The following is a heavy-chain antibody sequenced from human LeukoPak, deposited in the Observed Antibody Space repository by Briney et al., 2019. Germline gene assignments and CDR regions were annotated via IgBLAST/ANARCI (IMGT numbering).Heavy chain of an antibody. Sequence: GGSLRLSCAASGFTFSSYAMHWVRQAPGKGLEWVAVISYDGSNKYYADSVKGRFTISGDNSKNTLYLQMNSLRAEDTAVYYCARDLVPHRLPGAFDPWGQGTLVTVSS. D-gene: IGHD2-15*01. CDR2: ISYDGSNK. J-gene: IGHJ5*02. CDR3: ARDLVPHRLPGAFDP. V-gene: IGHV3-30-3*01. CDR1: GFTFSSYA.